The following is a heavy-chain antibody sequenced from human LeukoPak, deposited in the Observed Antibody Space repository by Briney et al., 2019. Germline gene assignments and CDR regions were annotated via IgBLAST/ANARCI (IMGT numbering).Heavy chain of an antibody. CDR1: GGSFSGYY. V-gene: IGHV4-34*01. D-gene: IGHD6-13*01. Sequence: PSETLSLTCAVYGGSFSGYYWSWIRQPPGKGLEWIGEINHSGSTNYNPSLKSRVTISVDTSKNQFSLKLSSVTAADTAVYYCARGAAGNKSSWYFDLWGRGTLVTVSS. CDR2: INHSGST. J-gene: IGHJ2*01. CDR3: ARGAAGNKSSWYFDL.